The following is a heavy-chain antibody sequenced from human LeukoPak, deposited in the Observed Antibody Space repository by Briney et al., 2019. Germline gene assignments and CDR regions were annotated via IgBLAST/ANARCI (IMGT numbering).Heavy chain of an antibody. CDR2: IVVGSGNT. V-gene: IGHV1-58*01. J-gene: IGHJ3*02. CDR1: GFTFTSSA. D-gene: IGHD2-21*02. CDR3: AADRGPHCGGDCYHAFDI. Sequence: ASVKVSCKASGFTFTSSAVQWVRQARGQRLEWIGWIVVGSGNTNYAQKFQERVTITRGMSTSTAYMELSSLRSEDTAVYYCAADRGPHCGGDCYHAFDIWGQGTMVTVSS.